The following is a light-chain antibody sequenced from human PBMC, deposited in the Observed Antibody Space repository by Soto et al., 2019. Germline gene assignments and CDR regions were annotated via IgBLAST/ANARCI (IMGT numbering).Light chain of an antibody. J-gene: IGLJ3*02. CDR2: LEGSGSY. Sequence: QSVLTQSSSASASLGSSVKLTCTLSSGHSSYIIAWHQQQPGKAPRYLMKLEGSGSYNKGSGVRDRFSGSSSGADRYLTISNLQFEDEADYYCETWDSNSWVFGGGTQLTVL. CDR3: ETWDSNSWV. V-gene: IGLV4-60*02. CDR1: SGHSSYI.